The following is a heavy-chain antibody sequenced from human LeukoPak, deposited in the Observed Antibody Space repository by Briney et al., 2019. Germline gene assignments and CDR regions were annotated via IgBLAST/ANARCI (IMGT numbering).Heavy chain of an antibody. CDR1: GFTFSSYW. D-gene: IGHD2-21*02. CDR2: IKQDGSEK. CDR3: ARDKGLHCGGDCYESDAFDI. J-gene: IGHJ3*02. V-gene: IGHV3-7*01. Sequence: PGGSLRLSCAASGFTFSSYWMSWVRQAPGKGLEWVANIKQDGSEKYYVDSVKGRFTISRDNAKNSLYLQMNSLRAEDTAVYYCARDKGLHCGGDCYESDAFDIWGQGTMVTVSS.